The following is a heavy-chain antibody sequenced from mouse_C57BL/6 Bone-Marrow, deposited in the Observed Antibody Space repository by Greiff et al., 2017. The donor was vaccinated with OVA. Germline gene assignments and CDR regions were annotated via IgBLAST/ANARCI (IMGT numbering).Heavy chain of an antibody. V-gene: IGHV1-53*01. CDR1: GYTFTSYW. CDR3: ARAGNYNLGVYAMDY. CDR2: INPSNGGT. J-gene: IGHJ4*01. D-gene: IGHD2-1*01. Sequence: VQLQQPGTELVKPGASVKLSCKASGYTFTSYWMHWVKQRPGQGLEWIGNINPSNGGTNYNEKFKSKATLTVDKSSSTAYMQLSSLTSEDSAVYYCARAGNYNLGVYAMDYWGQGTSVTVSS.